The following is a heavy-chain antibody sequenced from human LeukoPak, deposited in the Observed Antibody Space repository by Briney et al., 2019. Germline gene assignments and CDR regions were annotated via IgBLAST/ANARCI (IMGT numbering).Heavy chain of an antibody. J-gene: IGHJ4*02. CDR3: ARLRVSGSYLYYFDY. Sequence: SETLSLTCTVCNGSISRYHWSWVRQPPGKGLEWIGYILTSGTTNYNPSLKSRLTISVDTSKNQFTLKLSSVTAADTAVYYCARLRVSGSYLYYFDYWGQGTLVTVSS. CDR2: ILTSGTT. CDR1: NGSISRYH. D-gene: IGHD1-26*01. V-gene: IGHV4-4*09.